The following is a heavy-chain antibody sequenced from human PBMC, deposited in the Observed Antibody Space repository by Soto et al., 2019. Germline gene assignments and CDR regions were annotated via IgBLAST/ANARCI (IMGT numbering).Heavy chain of an antibody. J-gene: IGHJ3*02. CDR2: INPASGAA. CDR1: GYPVTAYY. CDR3: ARGGGVGVAGSAAFDM. D-gene: IGHD3-3*01. Sequence: QLHLVQSGAVVKKPGASVTVSCSASGYPVTAYYMHWVRQAPGRGLEWMGGINPASGAANYTQTFQGRVTMTRDTSTSTVFMEPSGTTSEDTAVFYCARGGGVGVAGSAAFDMWGQGTLVTVSS. V-gene: IGHV1-2*02.